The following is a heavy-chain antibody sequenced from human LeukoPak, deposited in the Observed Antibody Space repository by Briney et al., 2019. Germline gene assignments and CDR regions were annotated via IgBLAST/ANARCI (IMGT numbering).Heavy chain of an antibody. V-gene: IGHV4-34*01. CDR1: GGAFSGYY. D-gene: IGHD6-19*01. J-gene: IGHJ2*01. CDR3: ARGRLRVAVAGTRYFDL. CDR2: INHSGST. Sequence: SETLSLTCAVYGGAFSGYYWCWIRQPPGKGLEWIGEINHSGSTNYNPSLKSRVTISVDTSKNQFSLKLSSVTAADTAVYYCARGRLRVAVAGTRYFDLSGRGTLVTVSS.